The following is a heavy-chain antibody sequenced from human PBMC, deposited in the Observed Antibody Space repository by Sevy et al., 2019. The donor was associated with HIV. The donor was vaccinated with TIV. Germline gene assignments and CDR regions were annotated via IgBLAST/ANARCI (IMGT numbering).Heavy chain of an antibody. CDR1: GDTFSTYD. Sequence: KAGASVKVSCKASGDTFSTYDINWVRQAPGQGLEWMGWMSPKSGSTGFAQKFQGRLTMTRDTSINTAYMELSSLRSEDTAVYYCASGGSGDVWNYGYYYYGMDVWGQGTTVTVSS. CDR2: MSPKSGST. D-gene: IGHD3-3*01. V-gene: IGHV1-8*02. J-gene: IGHJ6*02. CDR3: ASGGSGDVWNYGYYYYGMDV.